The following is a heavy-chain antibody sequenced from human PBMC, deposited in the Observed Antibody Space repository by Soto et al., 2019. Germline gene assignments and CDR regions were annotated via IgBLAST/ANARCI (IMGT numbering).Heavy chain of an antibody. CDR2: ISSSSSYI. CDR1: GFTFSIYS. D-gene: IGHD4-17*01. J-gene: IGHJ2*01. CDR3: ARGTVTLYWYFDL. Sequence: EVQLVESGGGLVKPGGSLRLSCAASGFTFSIYSMNWVRQAPGKGLEWVSSISSSSSYIYYADSVKGRFTISRDNAKNSLYLQMNSLRAEDTAVYYCARGTVTLYWYFDLWGRGTLVTVSS. V-gene: IGHV3-21*01.